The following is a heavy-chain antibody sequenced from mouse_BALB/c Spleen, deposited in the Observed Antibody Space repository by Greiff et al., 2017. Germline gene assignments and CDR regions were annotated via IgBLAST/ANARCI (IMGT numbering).Heavy chain of an antibody. CDR3: VRHSGVAY. J-gene: IGHJ3*01. Sequence: EVQVVESGGGLVQPKGSLKLSCAASGFTFNTYAMNWVRQAPGKGLEWVARIRSKSNNYATYYADSVKDRFTISRDDSQSMLYLQMNNLKTEDTAMYYCVRHSGVAYWGQGTLVTVSA. CDR2: IRSKSNNYAT. D-gene: IGHD4-1*01. V-gene: IGHV10-1*02. CDR1: GFTFNTYA.